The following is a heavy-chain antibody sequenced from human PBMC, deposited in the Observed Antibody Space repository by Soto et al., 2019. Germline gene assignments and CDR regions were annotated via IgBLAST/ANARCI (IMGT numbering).Heavy chain of an antibody. CDR1: GGTFSSYA. CDR3: ARGVRYGSGSYVYSNWFDP. J-gene: IGHJ5*02. Sequence: QVQLVQSGAEVKKPGSSVKVSCKASGGTFSSYAISWVRQAPGQGLEWMGGIIPIFGTANYAQKFQGRVTITADESTSTAYMELSSLRSEDTAVYYCARGVRYGSGSYVYSNWFDPWGQGTLVTVSS. CDR2: IIPIFGTA. D-gene: IGHD3-10*01. V-gene: IGHV1-69*01.